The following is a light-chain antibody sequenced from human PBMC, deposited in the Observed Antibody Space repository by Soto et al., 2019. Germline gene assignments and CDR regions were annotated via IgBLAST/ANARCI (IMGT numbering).Light chain of an antibody. J-gene: IGKJ5*01. CDR3: QQYKSWPPIT. CDR2: GAS. Sequence: EIVMTQSPATLSVSPGERATLSCRASQSVSSNLAWYQQKPGQAPRLLIYGASTRATGVPDRFSGTGSGTEFTLTISSLKSEDYAVYYCQQYKSWPPITFGQGTRLEIK. CDR1: QSVSSN. V-gene: IGKV3-15*01.